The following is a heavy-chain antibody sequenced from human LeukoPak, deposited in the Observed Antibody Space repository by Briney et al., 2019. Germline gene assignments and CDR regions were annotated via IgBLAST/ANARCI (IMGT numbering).Heavy chain of an antibody. D-gene: IGHD3-10*01. CDR3: ARDLGITMVRGVD. J-gene: IGHJ4*02. CDR1: GYTFTGYY. CDR2: INPNSGGT. Sequence: ASVKVSCKASGYTFTGYYIHWVRQAPGQGLEWMGWINPNSGGTNYAQKFQGRVTMTRDTSISTAYMELSRLRSDDTAVYYCARDLGITMVRGVDWGQGTLVTVSS. V-gene: IGHV1-2*02.